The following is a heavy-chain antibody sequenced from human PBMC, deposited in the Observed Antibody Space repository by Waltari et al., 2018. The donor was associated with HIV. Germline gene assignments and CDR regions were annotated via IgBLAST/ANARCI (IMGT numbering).Heavy chain of an antibody. CDR2: IIPIFGTA. CDR1: GGPFSSYD. V-gene: IGHV1-69*01. D-gene: IGHD2-8*01. J-gene: IGHJ4*02. CDR3: ARGGYCTNGVCYPYYFDY. Sequence: QVQLVQSGAEVKKPGSSVKVPCMASGGPFSSYDISCGRPAPGQGLEWMGGIIPIFGTANYAQKFQGRVTITADESTSTAYMELSSLRSEDTAVYYCARGGYCTNGVCYPYYFDYWGQGTLVTVSS.